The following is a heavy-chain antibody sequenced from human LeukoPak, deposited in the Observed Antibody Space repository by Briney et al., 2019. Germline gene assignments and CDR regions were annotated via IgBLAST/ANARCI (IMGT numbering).Heavy chain of an antibody. Sequence: GGSLRLSYAASGFTLRSYDMSWVRQAPGKGLEWVAATSGSGGNTYYADSVKGRFTISRDNSKNTLYLQMNSLRAEDTAVYYCAKEYSGYDFDYWGRGTLVTVSS. CDR3: AKEYSGYDFDY. CDR2: TSGSGGNT. D-gene: IGHD5-12*01. CDR1: GFTLRSYD. V-gene: IGHV3-23*01. J-gene: IGHJ4*02.